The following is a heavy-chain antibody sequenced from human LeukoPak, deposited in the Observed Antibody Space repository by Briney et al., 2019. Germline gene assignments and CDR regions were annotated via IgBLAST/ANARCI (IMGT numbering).Heavy chain of an antibody. CDR3: ARGRSFGVVMGYYYYMDV. Sequence: ASVKVSCKASGYTFTGYHIHWVRQAPGQGLEWMGRINPYSGDTNFAQKFQGRVTITRNTSISTAYMELSSLRSEDTAVYYCARGRSFGVVMGYYYYMDVWGKGTTVTVSS. CDR1: GYTFTGYH. CDR2: INPYSGDT. D-gene: IGHD3-3*01. J-gene: IGHJ6*03. V-gene: IGHV1-8*03.